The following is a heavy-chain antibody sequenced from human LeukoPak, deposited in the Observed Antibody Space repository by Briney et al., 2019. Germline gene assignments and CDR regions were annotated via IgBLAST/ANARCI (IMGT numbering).Heavy chain of an antibody. Sequence: ASVKVSCKASGYTFTSYYMHWVRQAPGQGLEWMGIINPSGGSTSYAQKFQGRVTMTRDTYTSTVYMELSSLRSEDTAVYYCAGADSSGRNWFDPWGQGTLVTVSS. CDR3: AGADSSGRNWFDP. CDR1: GYTFTSYY. D-gene: IGHD6-19*01. J-gene: IGHJ5*02. V-gene: IGHV1-46*01. CDR2: INPSGGST.